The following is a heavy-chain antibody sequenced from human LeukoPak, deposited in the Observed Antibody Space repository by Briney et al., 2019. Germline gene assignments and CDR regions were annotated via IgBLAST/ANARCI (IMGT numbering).Heavy chain of an antibody. J-gene: IGHJ6*02. CDR2: IKSKTDGRTT. V-gene: IGHV3-15*01. CDR1: GLTFSDAW. D-gene: IGHD3-10*01. Sequence: GRSLRLACAASGLTFSDAWMNWVRHAPGKGLEWVGRIKSKTDGRTTDYAAPVNGRFTTSRDDSKNTLYLQMNSLKTEDTAVYYCTTVIGYYYGMDVWGQGTTVTVSS. CDR3: TTVIGYYYGMDV.